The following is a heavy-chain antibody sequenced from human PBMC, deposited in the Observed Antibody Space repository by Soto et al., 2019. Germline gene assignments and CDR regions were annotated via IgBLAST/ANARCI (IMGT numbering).Heavy chain of an antibody. V-gene: IGHV3-23*01. Sequence: PWGSLGVSCASSDFTFSIAAISWVRQAPGKGLDWVSAVSANGQGIYYADSVRGRFTISRDNSKNTVFLHMDSLSAEDTAVYYCAKDRLYPRDYFHYWGQGTLVTVSS. CDR3: AKDRLYPRDYFHY. J-gene: IGHJ4*02. CDR2: VSANGQGI. CDR1: DFTFSIAA.